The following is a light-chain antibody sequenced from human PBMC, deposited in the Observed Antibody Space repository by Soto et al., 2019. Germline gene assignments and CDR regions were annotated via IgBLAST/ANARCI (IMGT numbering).Light chain of an antibody. CDR1: QSVNSY. CDR2: DAS. Sequence: EIVLTQSPATLSLSPGERATLSCRASQSVNSYLAWYQQKPGQAPRLLIYDASNRATGIPDRFSGSGSGTDFTLTISSLEPEDFAVYYCQQRTNWLPFTFGPGTKVDIK. CDR3: QQRTNWLPFT. J-gene: IGKJ3*01. V-gene: IGKV3-11*01.